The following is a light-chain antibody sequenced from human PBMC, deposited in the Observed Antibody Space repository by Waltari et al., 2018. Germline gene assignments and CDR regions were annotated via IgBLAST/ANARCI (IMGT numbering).Light chain of an antibody. J-gene: IGLJ2*01. CDR3: CSYASSSPRLI. CDR2: EVL. Sequence: QSALTQPASVSGSLGQSISIPCSGTYSNVGSYDLVSWYHQRPGEAPNLLIYEVLTRPSWISNRFSGSNSGNAASLTISALQPEDEGTYYCCSYASSSPRLIFGGGTELSVL. V-gene: IGLV2-23*02. CDR1: YSNVGSYDL.